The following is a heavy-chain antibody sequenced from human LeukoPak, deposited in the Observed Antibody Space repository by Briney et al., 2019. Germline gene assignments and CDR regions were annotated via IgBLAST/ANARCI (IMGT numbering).Heavy chain of an antibody. CDR3: ARRAGAYSHPYDY. D-gene: IGHD4/OR15-4a*01. Sequence: GGSLRLSCTVAGFTVSSNSMSWVRQAPGKGLEWVSFIFSSTHYSDSVKGRFTISRDNSKNTLYLQMNSLRAEDTAVYYCARRAGAYSHPYDYWGQGTLVAVSS. CDR1: GFTVSSNS. J-gene: IGHJ4*02. CDR2: IFSST. V-gene: IGHV3-53*01.